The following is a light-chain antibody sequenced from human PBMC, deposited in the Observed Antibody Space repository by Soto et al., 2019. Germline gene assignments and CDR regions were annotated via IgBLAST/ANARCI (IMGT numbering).Light chain of an antibody. J-gene: IGKJ1*01. V-gene: IGKV3D-11*02. Sequence: EIVLTQSPGTLSLSPGERATLSCRASQSVSKNYLAWYQQKPGQAPRLIIYGASTRETGIPARGSGSGAGTEFTLTISSLEPEDVEVDDCQQRSNWTWTFGQGTKVDIK. CDR1: QSVSKNY. CDR2: GAS. CDR3: QQRSNWTWT.